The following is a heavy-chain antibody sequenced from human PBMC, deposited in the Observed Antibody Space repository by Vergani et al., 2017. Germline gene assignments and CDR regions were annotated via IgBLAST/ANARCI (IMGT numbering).Heavy chain of an antibody. CDR3: ARDKREGGSYVSNDY. J-gene: IGHJ4*02. CDR1: GGSISSYY. V-gene: IGHV4-59*01. D-gene: IGHD1-26*01. Sequence: QVQLQESGPGLVKPSETLSLTCTVSGGSISSYYWSWIRQPPGKGLEWIGYIYYSGSTNYNPSLKSRVTISVDTSKNQFSLKLSSVTAADTAVYYCARDKREGGSYVSNDYWGQGTLVTVSS. CDR2: IYYSGST.